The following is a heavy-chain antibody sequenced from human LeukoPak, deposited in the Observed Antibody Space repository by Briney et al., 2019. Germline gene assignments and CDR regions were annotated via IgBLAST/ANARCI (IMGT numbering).Heavy chain of an antibody. Sequence: SETLSLTCTVSGGSISSGDYYWSWIRQPPGKGLEWIGYIYYSGSTNYNPSLKSRVTISVDTSKNQFSLKLSSVTAADTAVYYCARVGAMALGGLDYWGQGTLVTVSS. CDR1: GGSISSGDYY. CDR2: IYYSGST. D-gene: IGHD3-16*01. V-gene: IGHV4-61*08. J-gene: IGHJ4*02. CDR3: ARVGAMALGGLDY.